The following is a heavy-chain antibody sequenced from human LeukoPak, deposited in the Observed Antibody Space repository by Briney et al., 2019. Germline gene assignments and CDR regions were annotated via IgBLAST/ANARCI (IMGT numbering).Heavy chain of an antibody. CDR3: ARAGLSGHYIDY. V-gene: IGHV3-11*01. Sequence: GRTLRLSCAASVFTFSDDYMTWIRQAPGQGLEGSSYVGGSEDNKYYTDSVKGRFAISRDNAETSLFLQMSNLRAADTAVYDCARAGLSGHYIDYWGQGTLVTVSS. D-gene: IGHD1-26*01. CDR2: VGGSEDNK. CDR1: VFTFSDDY. J-gene: IGHJ4*02.